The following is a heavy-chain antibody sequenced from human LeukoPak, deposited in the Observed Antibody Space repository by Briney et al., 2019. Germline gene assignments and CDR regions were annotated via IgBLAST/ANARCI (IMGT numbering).Heavy chain of an antibody. J-gene: IGHJ4*02. Sequence: SETLSLTCTVSGGSISSSSYYWGWIRQPPGKGLAWIGSIYYSGSTYYNPSLKSRVTISVDTSKNQFSLKLSSVTAADTAVYYCARQKMTTVTPFDYWGQGTLVTVSS. CDR1: GGSISSSSYY. CDR2: IYYSGST. V-gene: IGHV4-39*01. CDR3: ARQKMTTVTPFDY. D-gene: IGHD4-11*01.